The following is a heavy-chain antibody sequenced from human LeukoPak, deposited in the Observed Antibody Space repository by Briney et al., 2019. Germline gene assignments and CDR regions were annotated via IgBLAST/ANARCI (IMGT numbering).Heavy chain of an antibody. V-gene: IGHV3-66*01. J-gene: IGHJ4*02. D-gene: IGHD1-26*01. Sequence: GGSLRLSCAASGFTVSSNYMSWVRQAPGKGLEWVSVIYRGGSTYYADSVKGRFTISRDNSKSTLYLQTNSLRADDAAVYYCAKIRLSAVGGRGFDYWGQGTLVTVSS. CDR3: AKIRLSAVGGRGFDY. CDR1: GFTVSSNY. CDR2: IYRGGST.